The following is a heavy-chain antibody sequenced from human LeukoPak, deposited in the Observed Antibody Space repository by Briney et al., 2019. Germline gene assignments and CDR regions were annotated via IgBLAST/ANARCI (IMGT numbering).Heavy chain of an antibody. D-gene: IGHD3-3*01. J-gene: IGHJ6*03. V-gene: IGHV3-66*02. CDR3: ARVGYDFWSGYYPGYYYYMDV. CDR2: IYSGGST. Sequence: GGSLRLSCAASGFTVSSNYMSWVRQARGKGVEWVSVIYSGGSTYYADSGKGRFTISRDNSKNTLYLQINSLRAEDTAVYYCARVGYDFWSGYYPGYYYYMDVWGKGTTVTVSS. CDR1: GFTVSSNY.